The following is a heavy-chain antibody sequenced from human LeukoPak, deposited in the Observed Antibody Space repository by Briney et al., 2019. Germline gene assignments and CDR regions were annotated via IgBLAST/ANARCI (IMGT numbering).Heavy chain of an antibody. CDR3: ASRSALTGYLYYYYGMDV. Sequence: SETLSLTCAVYGGSFSGYYWSWIRQPPGKGLEWIGEINHSGSTNYNPSLKSRVTISVDTSKNQFSPKLSSVTAADTAVYYCASRSALTGYLYYYYGMDVWGKGTTVTVSS. J-gene: IGHJ6*04. D-gene: IGHD3-9*01. CDR2: INHSGST. CDR1: GGSFSGYY. V-gene: IGHV4-34*01.